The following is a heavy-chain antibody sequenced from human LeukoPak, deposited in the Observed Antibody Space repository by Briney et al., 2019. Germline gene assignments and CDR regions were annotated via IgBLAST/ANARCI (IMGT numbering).Heavy chain of an antibody. CDR2: ISHSGGDT. D-gene: IGHD3-3*02. CDR3: TASLV. Sequence: GGSLRLSCAASGFTFSSYAMNWVRQAPGKGLEWVSTISHSGGDTYYADSVKGRFTISRDNSKNTLYLQMNSLRVEDAAVYYCTASLVWGQGTLVTVSS. V-gene: IGHV3-23*01. J-gene: IGHJ4*02. CDR1: GFTFSSYA.